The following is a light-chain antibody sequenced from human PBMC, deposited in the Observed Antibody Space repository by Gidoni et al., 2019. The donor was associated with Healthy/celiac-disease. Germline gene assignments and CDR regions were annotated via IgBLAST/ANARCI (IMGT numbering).Light chain of an antibody. CDR2: GNS. Sequence: QSVLTQPPSVSGAPGQRVTISCTGSSSNIGAGYDIHWYQQLPGTAPKLLIYGNSIRPSGVPDRFSGSKSGTSASLAITGLQAEDEADYYCQSYDSSLSGSTIFGGGTKLTV. CDR1: SSNIGAGYD. CDR3: QSYDSSLSGSTI. V-gene: IGLV1-40*01. J-gene: IGLJ2*01.